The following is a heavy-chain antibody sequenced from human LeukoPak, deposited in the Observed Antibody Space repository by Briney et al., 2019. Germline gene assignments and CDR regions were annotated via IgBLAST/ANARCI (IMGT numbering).Heavy chain of an antibody. V-gene: IGHV4-4*07. D-gene: IGHD6-19*01. J-gene: IGHJ6*02. Sequence: PSETLSLTCTVSGGSISSYYWSWIRQPAGKGLEWIGRIYTSGSTNYNPSLKSRVTMSVDTSKNQFSLKLSSVTAADTAVYYCARAGYSSGWSHLTSDGMDVWGQGTTVTVSS. CDR1: GGSISSYY. CDR3: ARAGYSSGWSHLTSDGMDV. CDR2: IYTSGST.